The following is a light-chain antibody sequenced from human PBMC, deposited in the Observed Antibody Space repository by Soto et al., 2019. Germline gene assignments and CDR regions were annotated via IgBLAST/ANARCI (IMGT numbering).Light chain of an antibody. J-gene: IGKJ4*01. CDR3: QEYNSAPLT. V-gene: IGKV1-27*01. CDR2: AAS. CDR1: QGISNY. Sequence: DIQMTQSPSSLSASVGDRVTITCRASQGISNYLAWYQQKPGKVPKLLIYAASNLQSGVPSRFRSSGSGTDFTITISSLQPEDVATYDCQEYNSAPLTFGGGIKVEIK.